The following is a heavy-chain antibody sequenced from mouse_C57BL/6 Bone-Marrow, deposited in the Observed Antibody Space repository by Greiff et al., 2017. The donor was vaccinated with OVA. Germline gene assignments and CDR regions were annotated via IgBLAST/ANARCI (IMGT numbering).Heavy chain of an antibody. Sequence: SVAELVRPGASVKLSCTASGFNIKNTYMHWVKQRPEQGLEWIGRIDPANGNTKYAPKFQGKATITADTSSNTAYLQLSSLTSEDAAIYYCARKTAAQALYYAMDYWGQGTSVTVSS. J-gene: IGHJ4*01. CDR3: ARKTAAQALYYAMDY. CDR2: IDPANGNT. CDR1: GFNIKNTY. D-gene: IGHD3-2*02. V-gene: IGHV14-3*01.